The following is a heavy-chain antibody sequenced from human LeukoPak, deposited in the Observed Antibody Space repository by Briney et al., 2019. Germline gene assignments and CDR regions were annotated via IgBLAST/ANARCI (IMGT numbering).Heavy chain of an antibody. CDR2: ISSSGSTI. D-gene: IGHD2-21*02. J-gene: IGHJ6*04. CDR3: ASAYCGGDCYPHYYCGMDV. V-gene: IGHV3-48*03. Sequence: GGSLRLSCAASGFTFSSYEMNWVRQAPGKGLEWVSYISSSGSTIHYADSVKGRFTISRDNAKNSLYLQMNSLRAEDTAVYCCASAYCGGDCYPHYYCGMDVWGKGTTVTVSS. CDR1: GFTFSSYE.